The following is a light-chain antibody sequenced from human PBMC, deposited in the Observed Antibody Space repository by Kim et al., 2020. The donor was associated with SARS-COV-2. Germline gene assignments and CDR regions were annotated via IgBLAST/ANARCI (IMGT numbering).Light chain of an antibody. CDR2: KDS. J-gene: IGLJ2*01. Sequence: SYELTQPPSVSVSPGQTARITCSGDALPKQYAYWYQQKPGQAPVLVIYKDSERPSGIPERFSGPSSGTTVTLTISGVQAEDEADYYCQSADSSRTYLVV. CDR1: ALPKQY. CDR3: QSADSSRTYLVV. V-gene: IGLV3-25*03.